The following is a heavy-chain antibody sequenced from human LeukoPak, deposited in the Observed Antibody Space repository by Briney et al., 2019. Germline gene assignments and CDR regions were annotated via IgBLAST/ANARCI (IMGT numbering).Heavy chain of an antibody. CDR2: IYYSGST. D-gene: IGHD2-8*01. CDR1: GGSISSYN. Sequence: SETLSLTCTVSGGSISSYNWSWIRQPPGKGLEWIGYIYYSGSTNYNPSLKSRVTISVDTSKNQFSLKLSSVTAADTAVYYCARGLMGAWRGFDYWGQGTLVTVSS. J-gene: IGHJ4*02. V-gene: IGHV4-59*01. CDR3: ARGLMGAWRGFDY.